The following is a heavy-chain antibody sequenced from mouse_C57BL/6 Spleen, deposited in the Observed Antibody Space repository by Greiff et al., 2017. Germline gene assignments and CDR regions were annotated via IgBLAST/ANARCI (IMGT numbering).Heavy chain of an antibody. Sequence: DVQLVESGGGLVQPGGSLKLSCAASGFTFSDYYMYWVRQTPEKRLEWVAYISNGGGSTYYPDTVKGRFTISRDNAKNTLYLQLSRLKSEDTAMYYCARHSNYFDYWGQGTTLTVSS. V-gene: IGHV5-12*01. D-gene: IGHD1-1*01. CDR2: ISNGGGST. CDR3: ARHSNYFDY. J-gene: IGHJ2*01. CDR1: GFTFSDYY.